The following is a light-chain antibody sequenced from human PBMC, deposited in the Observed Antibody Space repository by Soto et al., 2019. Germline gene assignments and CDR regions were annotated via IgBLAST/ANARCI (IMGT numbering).Light chain of an antibody. CDR2: TND. CDR1: SSNIGDNS. CDR3: STWDDSLNGRV. Sequence: QSVLTQPPSASGTPGQRVVISCSGSSSNIGDNSVSWYQQLPGTAPKLLIYTNDQRPSGVPDRFSASKSGTSASLVISGLRSEDEADYHCSTWDDSLNGRVFGGGTKLTVL. V-gene: IGLV1-47*01. J-gene: IGLJ3*02.